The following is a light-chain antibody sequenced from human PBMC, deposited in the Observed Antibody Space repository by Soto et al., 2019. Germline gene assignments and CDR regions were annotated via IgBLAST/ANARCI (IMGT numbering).Light chain of an antibody. CDR2: AAS. CDR1: QSISSY. CDR3: QQSDSTPGGT. V-gene: IGKV1-39*01. J-gene: IGKJ1*01. Sequence: DIQMTQSPSSLSASVGDRVTITCRASQSISSYLNWYQQKPGKAPKLLIYAASSLQSGVPSRFSGSGSGTDFTLTISSLQPEDFATYYCQQSDSTPGGTFGQGTKVDIK.